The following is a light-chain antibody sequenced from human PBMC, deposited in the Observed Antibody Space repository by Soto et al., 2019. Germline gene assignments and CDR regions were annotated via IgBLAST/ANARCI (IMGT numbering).Light chain of an antibody. CDR1: QSIGRF. Sequence: DIKMNHSPSSLSASVGDRVTITGRASQSIGRFLNWHQQKPGKAPNVLINVASTLRSGVPSRFSGSGSGTDFNLTINSLQPEDFATYFCQQSFTTPLTFGGGTKVDI. CDR2: VAS. V-gene: IGKV1-39*01. J-gene: IGKJ4*01. CDR3: QQSFTTPLT.